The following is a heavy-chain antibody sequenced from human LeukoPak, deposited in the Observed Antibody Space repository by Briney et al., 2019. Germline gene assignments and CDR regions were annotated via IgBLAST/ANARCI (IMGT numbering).Heavy chain of an antibody. CDR3: AGANRKYYFDY. Sequence: GGSLRLSCAASGFTFSSYGMHWVRQAPGKGLEWVSYISTSGTTISYADSVKGRFTMSRDNAKSSLFLQMNSLRDDDTAVYFCAGANRKYYFDYWGQGTLVTVSS. J-gene: IGHJ4*02. CDR2: ISTSGTTI. V-gene: IGHV3-48*02. CDR1: GFTFSSYG. D-gene: IGHD1-14*01.